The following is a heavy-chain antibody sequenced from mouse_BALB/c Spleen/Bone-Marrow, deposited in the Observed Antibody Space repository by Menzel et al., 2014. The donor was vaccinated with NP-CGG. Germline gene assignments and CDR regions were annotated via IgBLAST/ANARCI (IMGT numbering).Heavy chain of an antibody. V-gene: IGHV1-14*01. D-gene: IGHD2-4*01. CDR1: GYTFTAYV. J-gene: IGHJ4*01. CDR3: AREGGSRRGDYYAMDY. Sequence: EVQLQESGPELVKPGASVKMSCKASGYTFTAYVMHWVKQKPGQGLEWIGYINPYNDGTKYNEMFKGKATLTSDKSSSTAYMELSSLTSEDSAVYYCAREGGSRRGDYYAMDYWGQGTSVTVSS. CDR2: INPYNDGT.